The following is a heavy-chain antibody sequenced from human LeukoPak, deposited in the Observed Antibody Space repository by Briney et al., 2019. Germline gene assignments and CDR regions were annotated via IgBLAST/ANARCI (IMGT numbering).Heavy chain of an antibody. CDR1: GFTFDDYG. D-gene: IGHD3-3*01. CDR2: ISWNGDRK. J-gene: IGHJ4*02. V-gene: IGHV3-20*04. Sequence: GGSLRLSCAASGFTFDDYGMSWVRQAPGKGLEWVSGISWNGDRKGYADSVKGRLTISRDNAKKSLYLQMNSLRAEDTALYYCARSGVIIPTYFDYWGQGTLVTVSS. CDR3: ARSGVIIPTYFDY.